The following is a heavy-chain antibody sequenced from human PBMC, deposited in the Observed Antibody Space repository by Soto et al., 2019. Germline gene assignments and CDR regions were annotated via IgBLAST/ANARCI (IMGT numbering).Heavy chain of an antibody. CDR1: GFIFSKYG. J-gene: IGHJ4*02. D-gene: IGHD2-2*01. CDR2: IWHDESQR. CDR3: ARDDWSTTYCYAH. V-gene: IGHV3-33*01. Sequence: QVQLVESGGGVVQPGTSLRLSCEASGFIFSKYGMHWVRQAPGKGLEWVAVIWHDESQRFYADSVKGRFTISRDISKNTLYLQMNNVRGEDTALYVCARDDWSTTYCYAHWGQGTLVTVSS.